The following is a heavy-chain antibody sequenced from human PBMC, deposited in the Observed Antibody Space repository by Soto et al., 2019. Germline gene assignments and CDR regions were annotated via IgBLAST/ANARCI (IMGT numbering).Heavy chain of an antibody. V-gene: IGHV3-23*01. CDR1: GFTFSSYA. D-gene: IGHD3-10*01. CDR3: AKDRLASGSGVRFDP. CDR2: ISGSGADT. J-gene: IGHJ5*02. Sequence: EVQLLESGGGLVQPGGSLRLSCAASGFTFSSYAMSWVRQAPGKGLEWVSAISGSGADTYYADSVKGRFTISRDNSKNTLYLQRNSLRDEDAALYYCAKDRLASGSGVRFDPWGQGTLVTVSS.